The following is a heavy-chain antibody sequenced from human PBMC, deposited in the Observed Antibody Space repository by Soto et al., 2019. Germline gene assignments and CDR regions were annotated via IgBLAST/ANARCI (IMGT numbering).Heavy chain of an antibody. V-gene: IGHV3-23*01. Sequence: GGSLRLSWAVFGFTFSSYAWSWVRQAPGKGLEWVSAISGSGGSTYYAASAKGRLTISRDNSKNTLYLQMNSLRAEDTAVYYCAKDRGGHYYYYGMAVWGQGTSVTVSS. CDR2: ISGSGGST. CDR1: GFTFSSYA. D-gene: IGHD2-15*01. CDR3: AKDRGGHYYYYGMAV. J-gene: IGHJ6*02.